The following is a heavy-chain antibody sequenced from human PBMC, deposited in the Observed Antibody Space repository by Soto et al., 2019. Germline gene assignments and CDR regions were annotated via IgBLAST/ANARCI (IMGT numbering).Heavy chain of an antibody. V-gene: IGHV3-21*06. CDR3: PPSAMGGWLDP. Sequence: EVQLVESGGGLVKPGGSLRLSCAASGFTFSSYSMNWVRQAPGKGLEWVSSISSSSEFIYYADSMKGRFTISRDNAKNSVFLQMNSLRAEDTAIYYCPPSAMGGWLDPWGQGTLVTVSS. CDR1: GFTFSSYS. CDR2: ISSSSEFI. D-gene: IGHD2-2*01. J-gene: IGHJ5*02.